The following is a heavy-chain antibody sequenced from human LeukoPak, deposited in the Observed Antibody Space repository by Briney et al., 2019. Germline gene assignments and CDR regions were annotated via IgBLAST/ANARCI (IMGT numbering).Heavy chain of an antibody. D-gene: IGHD5-18*01. CDR3: ARDVDTAMVTEPDAFDI. CDR2: ISYDGSNK. CDR1: GFTFSSYA. V-gene: IGHV3-30-3*01. Sequence: PGGSLRLSCAASGFTFSSYAMHWVRQAPGKGLEWVAVISYDGSNKYYADSVKGRFTISRDNSKNTLFLQMNSLRGEDTAVYYCARDVDTAMVTEPDAFDIWGQGTMVTVSS. J-gene: IGHJ3*02.